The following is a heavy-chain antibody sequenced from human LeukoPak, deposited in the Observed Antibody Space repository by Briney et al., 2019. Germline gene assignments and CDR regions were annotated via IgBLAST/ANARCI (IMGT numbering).Heavy chain of an antibody. Sequence: GGSLRLSCAASGFTFSSYWMSWVRQAPGRGLEWVANIKQDGSEKYYVDSVKGRFTISRDNAKNSLYLQMNSLRAEDTAVYYCAREPPFGPAATSFDYWGQGTLVTVSS. J-gene: IGHJ4*02. D-gene: IGHD2-2*01. CDR3: AREPPFGPAATSFDY. CDR1: GFTFSSYW. CDR2: IKQDGSEK. V-gene: IGHV3-7*03.